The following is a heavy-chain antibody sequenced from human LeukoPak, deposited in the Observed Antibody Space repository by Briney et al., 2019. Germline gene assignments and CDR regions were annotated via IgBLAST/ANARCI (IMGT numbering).Heavy chain of an antibody. D-gene: IGHD5-18*01. Sequence: PSETLSPTCAVYGGSFSGYYWSWIRQPPGKGLEWIGEINHSGGTKLNPSLKGRVSISVDTSKNQFSLKLNSVTAADTATYFCTRHEIQGDFWGQGTLVTVSS. CDR3: TRHEIQGDF. CDR2: INHSGGT. V-gene: IGHV4-34*01. CDR1: GGSFSGYY. J-gene: IGHJ4*02.